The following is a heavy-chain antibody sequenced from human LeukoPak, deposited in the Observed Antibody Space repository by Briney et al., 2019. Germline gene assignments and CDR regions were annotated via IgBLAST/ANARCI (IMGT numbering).Heavy chain of an antibody. CDR3: ARGYCGGDCYSGAFDI. J-gene: IGHJ3*02. D-gene: IGHD2-21*01. V-gene: IGHV3-7*04. CDR1: GFTFSSYW. CDR2: IKQDGSEK. Sequence: QPGGSLRLSCAASGFTFSSYWMSWVRQAPGKGLEWVANIKQDGSEKYYVDSVKGRFTISRDNAKNSLYLQMNSLRAGDTAVYYCARGYCGGDCYSGAFDIWGQGTMVTVSS.